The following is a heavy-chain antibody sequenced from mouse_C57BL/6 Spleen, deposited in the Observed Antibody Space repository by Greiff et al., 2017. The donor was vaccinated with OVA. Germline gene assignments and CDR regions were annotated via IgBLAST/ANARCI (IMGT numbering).Heavy chain of an antibody. D-gene: IGHD2-3*01. CDR3: ARKDDGYYYAMDY. J-gene: IGHJ4*01. CDR2: IHPNSGST. V-gene: IGHV1-64*01. Sequence: VQLQQPGAELVKPGASVKLSCKASGYTFTSYWMHWVKQRPGQGLEWIGMIHPNSGSTNYNEKFKSKATLTVDKSSSTAYMQLSSLTSEDSAVYYCARKDDGYYYAMDYGGQGTSVTVSS. CDR1: GYTFTSYW.